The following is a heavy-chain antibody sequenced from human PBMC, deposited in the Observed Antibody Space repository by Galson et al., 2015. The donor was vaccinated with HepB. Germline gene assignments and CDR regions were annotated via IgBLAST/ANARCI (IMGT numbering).Heavy chain of an antibody. D-gene: IGHD6-19*01. CDR2: ISSNGGIT. V-gene: IGHV3-64D*06. CDR3: ARVAMAGPFDS. Sequence: SLRLSCAASGFTFSSYAIHWVRQAPGKGPEYVSSISSNGGITNYADSVKGRFTISRDNSKNTLYLQLTSLRTEDTAVYFCARVAMAGPFDSWGQGTLVSVSS. J-gene: IGHJ4*02. CDR1: GFTFSSYA.